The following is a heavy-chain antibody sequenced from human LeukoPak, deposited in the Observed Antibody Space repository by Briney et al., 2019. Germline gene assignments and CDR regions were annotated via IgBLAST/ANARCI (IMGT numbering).Heavy chain of an antibody. V-gene: IGHV3-7*01. Sequence: GGSLRLSCTASGFAFRTYWMSWVRQAPGKGLEWVASINPGGSETYYAESLKGRFTISRDNAMNSSFLQMNNLRADDTAVYYCARVMGDRTIYDYWGQGALVTVSS. D-gene: IGHD1-26*01. CDR3: ARVMGDRTIYDY. CDR1: GFAFRTYW. J-gene: IGHJ4*02. CDR2: INPGGSET.